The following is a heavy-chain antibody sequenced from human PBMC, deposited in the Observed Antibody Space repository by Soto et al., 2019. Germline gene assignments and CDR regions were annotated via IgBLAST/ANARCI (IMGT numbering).Heavy chain of an antibody. Sequence: PGASLKISCKGSGYSFTSYWISWVRQMPGKGREWMGRIDPSDSYTNYSPSFQGHVTISADKSISTAYLQWSSLKASDTAMYYCARLPIVVVPAAMLNYYYYVMDVWGQGTTVTVSS. D-gene: IGHD2-2*01. CDR3: ARLPIVVVPAAMLNYYYYVMDV. CDR2: IDPSDSYT. CDR1: GYSFTSYW. V-gene: IGHV5-10-1*01. J-gene: IGHJ6*02.